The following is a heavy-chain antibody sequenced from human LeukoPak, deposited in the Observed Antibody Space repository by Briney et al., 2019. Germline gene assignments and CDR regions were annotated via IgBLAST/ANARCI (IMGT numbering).Heavy chain of an antibody. D-gene: IGHD6-13*01. CDR2: INPSGGST. Sequence: ASVKVSCKASGYTFTSYYMHWVRQAPGQGLEWMGIINPSGGSTSYAQKFQGRVTMTRDTSTSTVYMELSSLRSEDTAVYYCARDLKAAAGTEHRTYYYYYYGMDVWGQGTTVTVSS. J-gene: IGHJ6*02. V-gene: IGHV1-46*01. CDR3: ARDLKAAAGTEHRTYYYYYYGMDV. CDR1: GYTFTSYY.